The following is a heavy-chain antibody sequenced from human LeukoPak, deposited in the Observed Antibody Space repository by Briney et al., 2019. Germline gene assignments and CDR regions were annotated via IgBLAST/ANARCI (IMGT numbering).Heavy chain of an antibody. CDR2: IYPRDGST. V-gene: IGHV1-46*01. J-gene: IGHJ4*02. Sequence: ASVKVSCKASGCTFTGYYIHWVRQAPGQGLEWMGMIYPRDGSTSYAQKFQGRVTVTRDTSTSTVHMELSGLRSEDAAVYYCARDQEGFDYWGQGTLVTVSS. CDR1: GCTFTGYY. CDR3: ARDQEGFDY.